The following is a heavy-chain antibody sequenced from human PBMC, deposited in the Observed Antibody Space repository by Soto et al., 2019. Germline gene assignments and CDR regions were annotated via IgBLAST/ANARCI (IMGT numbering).Heavy chain of an antibody. CDR3: ARAVAAAATFDY. D-gene: IGHD6-13*01. J-gene: IGHJ4*02. CDR1: GFPFDTKA. V-gene: IGHV3-23*01. CDR2: ITGPGSRT. Sequence: GGSLRLSCAASGFPFDTKAMSWVRQAPGKGLEWVSAITGPGSRTYYADSVKGRFTISRDNSKNTLYLQMNSLRAEDTAVYYCARAVAAAATFDYWGQGTLVTVSS.